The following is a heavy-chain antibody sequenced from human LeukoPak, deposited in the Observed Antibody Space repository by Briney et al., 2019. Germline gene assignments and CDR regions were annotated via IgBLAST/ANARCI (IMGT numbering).Heavy chain of an antibody. Sequence: PSETLSLTCTVSGYSISSGYYWSWIRPPPGKGLEWIGEINHSGSTNYNPSLKSRVTISVDTSKNQFSLKLSSVTAADTAVYYCARGVSDAFDIWGQGTMVTVSS. CDR1: GYSISSGYY. CDR2: INHSGST. J-gene: IGHJ3*02. CDR3: ARGVSDAFDI. D-gene: IGHD5/OR15-5a*01. V-gene: IGHV4-38-2*02.